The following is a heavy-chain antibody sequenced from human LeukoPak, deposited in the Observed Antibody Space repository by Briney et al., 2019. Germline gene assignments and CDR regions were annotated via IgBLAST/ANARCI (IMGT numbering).Heavy chain of an antibody. CDR3: AKKSSVVVTAGDAFDI. D-gene: IGHD2-21*02. J-gene: IGHJ3*02. V-gene: IGHV1-2*02. CDR2: INPNSGGT. CDR1: GYTFTGYY. Sequence: GASVKVSCKASGYTFTGYYMHWVRQAPGQGLEWMGWINPNSGGTNYAQKFQGRVTITADKSTSTAYMELSSLRSEDTAVYYCAKKSSVVVTAGDAFDIWGQGTMVTVSS.